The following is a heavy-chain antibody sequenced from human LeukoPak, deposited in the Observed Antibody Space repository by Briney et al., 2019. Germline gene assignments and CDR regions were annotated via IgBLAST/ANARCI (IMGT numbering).Heavy chain of an antibody. D-gene: IGHD6-13*01. CDR1: GGTFSSYA. J-gene: IGHJ4*02. Sequence: SVKVSCKASGGTFSSYAISWVRQAPGQGLEWMGGIIPIFGTANYAQKFQGRVTITTDESTSTAYMELSSLRSEDTAVYCCARQGSYSSSWQTFDYWGQGTLVTVSS. V-gene: IGHV1-69*05. CDR3: ARQGSYSSSWQTFDY. CDR2: IIPIFGTA.